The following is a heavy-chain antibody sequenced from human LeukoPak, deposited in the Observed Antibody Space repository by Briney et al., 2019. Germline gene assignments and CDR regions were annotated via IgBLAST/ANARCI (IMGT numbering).Heavy chain of an antibody. J-gene: IGHJ5*02. CDR3: XXXXXXXXXXXSXXXXDP. Sequence: YTFXXYDINWVRQATGXXLXWMGWMNPNSGDRGYAQKFQGRVTITRNTSISXAYMEVSSLRSEDTAVYYCXXXXXXXXXXXSXXXXDPWGQXTXVTVSS. CDR1: YTFXXYD. V-gene: IGHV1-8*03. CDR2: MNPNSGDR.